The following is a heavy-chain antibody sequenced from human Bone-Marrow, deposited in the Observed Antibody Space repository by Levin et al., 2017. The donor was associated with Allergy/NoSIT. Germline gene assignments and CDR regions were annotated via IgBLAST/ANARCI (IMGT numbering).Heavy chain of an antibody. D-gene: IGHD6-19*01. CDR2: IYSNDDQ. CDR3: AHLRVLALGGTSSFDT. Sequence: SGPTLVKPTQTLTLTCTFSGFSLTSSGVAVGWVRQPPGKALEWLALIYSNDDQRYSPSLKARLTITKDTSRNQVVMTMTNMDPVDTGTYYCAHLRVLALGGTSSFDTWGQGSLVTVSS. CDR1: GFSLTSSGVA. J-gene: IGHJ4*02. V-gene: IGHV2-5*01.